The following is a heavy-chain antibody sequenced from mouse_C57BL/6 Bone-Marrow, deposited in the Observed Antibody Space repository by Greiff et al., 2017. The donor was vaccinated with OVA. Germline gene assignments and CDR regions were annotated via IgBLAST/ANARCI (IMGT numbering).Heavy chain of an antibody. Sequence: EVHLVESGGGLVQPGGSMKLSCVASGFTFSNYWMNWVRQSPEQGLEWVAQIRLKSDNYATHYAESVKGRFTISRDDSKSSVYLQMNNLRAEDTGIYYCTATGTEGFAYWGQGTLVTVSA. V-gene: IGHV6-3*01. CDR1: GFTFSNYW. D-gene: IGHD4-1*01. CDR2: IRLKSDNYAT. CDR3: TATGTEGFAY. J-gene: IGHJ3*01.